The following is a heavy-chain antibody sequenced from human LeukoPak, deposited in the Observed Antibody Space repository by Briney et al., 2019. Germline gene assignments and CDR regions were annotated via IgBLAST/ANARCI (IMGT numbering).Heavy chain of an antibody. CDR2: LYSDGTT. CDR3: ARGGGYYGIDY. D-gene: IGHD3-22*01. Sequence: GGSLRLSCAASGFIVSSNYMNWVRQAPGKGLEWVSVLYSDGTTYYTDSVKGRFTISRDNSKNTLYLQMNSLRAGDTAVYYCARGGGYYGIDYWGQGTLATVSS. J-gene: IGHJ4*02. CDR1: GFIVSSNY. V-gene: IGHV3-53*01.